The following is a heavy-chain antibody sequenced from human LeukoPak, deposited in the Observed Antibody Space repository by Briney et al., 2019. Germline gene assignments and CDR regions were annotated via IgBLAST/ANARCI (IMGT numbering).Heavy chain of an antibody. CDR1: GFTFSSYA. CDR3: ASGSGYYDSSGYPGERFDY. J-gene: IGHJ4*02. V-gene: IGHV3-30*04. D-gene: IGHD3-22*01. CDR2: ISYDGSNK. Sequence: GGSLRLSCAASGFTFSSYAMHWVRQAPGKGLEWVAVISYDGSNKYYADSVKGRFTISRDNSENTLYLQMNSLRAEDTAVYYCASGSGYYDSSGYPGERFDYWGQGTLVTVSS.